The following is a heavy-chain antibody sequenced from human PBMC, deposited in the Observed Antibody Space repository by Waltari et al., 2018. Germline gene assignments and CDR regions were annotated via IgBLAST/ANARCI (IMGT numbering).Heavy chain of an antibody. CDR3: TRQFGSGEKRSYYDSSGYPDY. J-gene: IGHJ4*02. D-gene: IGHD3-22*01. V-gene: IGHV4-39*01. CDR2: IYYSGST. CDR1: GGSISSSTYY. Sequence: QLQLQESGPGLVKPSETLSLTCTVSGGSISSSTYYWGWIRQPPGKGLELIGSIYYSGSTYDNPVPKSRVTIAVDTSRNQFSLKLTSVTAADTAVYYCTRQFGSGEKRSYYDSSGYPDYWGQGTLVTVSS.